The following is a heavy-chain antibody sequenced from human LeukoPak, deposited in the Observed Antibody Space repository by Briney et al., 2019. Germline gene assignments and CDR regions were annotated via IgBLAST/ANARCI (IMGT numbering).Heavy chain of an antibody. J-gene: IGHJ4*02. D-gene: IGHD6-13*01. Sequence: SGGSLRLLCAASGFTFSSYEMNWVRQAPGKGLEWVGGISWNSGTRGYADSVKGRFTISRDNAKTSLYLQMNSLRAEDTALYYCAKDISSSPGRGTYYFDYWGQGTLVTVSS. CDR2: ISWNSGTR. V-gene: IGHV3-9*01. CDR1: GFTFSSYE. CDR3: AKDISSSPGRGTYYFDY.